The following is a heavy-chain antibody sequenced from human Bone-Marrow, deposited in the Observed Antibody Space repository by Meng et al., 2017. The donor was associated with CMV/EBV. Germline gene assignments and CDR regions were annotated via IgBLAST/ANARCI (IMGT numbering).Heavy chain of an antibody. CDR3: VRDSLYSSGWYGDWFES. D-gene: IGHD6-19*01. CDR2: IKQDGSEK. J-gene: IGHJ5*01. CDR1: GFTFSSYW. V-gene: IGHV3-7*01. Sequence: GGSLRLSCADSGFTFSSYWMSWVRQAPGKGLEWVANIKQDGSEKYYVDSVKGRFTISRDNAKKSLYLQMSGLRAEDTAVYYCVRDSLYSSGWYGDWFESWGQGTLVTVSS.